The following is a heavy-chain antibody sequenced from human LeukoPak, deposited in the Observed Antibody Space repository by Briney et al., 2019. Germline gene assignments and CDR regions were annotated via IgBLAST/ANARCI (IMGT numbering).Heavy chain of an antibody. D-gene: IGHD6-19*01. CDR2: IYSGGST. CDR3: AKQYSSGPWDLDY. CDR1: GFTFSSYG. V-gene: IGHV3-66*04. J-gene: IGHJ4*02. Sequence: GGSLRLSCAVSGFTFSSYGMSWVRQAPGKGLEWVSVIYSGGSTYYADSVKGRFTISRDNSKNTLYLQMNSLRAEDTAVYYCAKQYSSGPWDLDYWGQGTLVTVSS.